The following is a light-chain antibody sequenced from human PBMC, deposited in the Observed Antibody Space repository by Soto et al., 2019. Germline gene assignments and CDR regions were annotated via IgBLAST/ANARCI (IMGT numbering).Light chain of an antibody. CDR3: QSYDTTNHGV. CDR1: SGSIASNY. CDR2: EDI. V-gene: IGLV6-57*04. J-gene: IGLJ3*02. Sequence: NFMLTQPHSVSESPGKTVTISCTRSSGSIASNYVQWYQQRPGSAPTTVVYEDILRPSGVPDRFSGSIDSSSNSASLTISGLKTEDEADYYCQSYDTTNHGVFGGGTKVTVL.